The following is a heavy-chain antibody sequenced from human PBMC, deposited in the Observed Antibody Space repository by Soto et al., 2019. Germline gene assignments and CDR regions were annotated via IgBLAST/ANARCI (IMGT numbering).Heavy chain of an antibody. J-gene: IGHJ4*02. D-gene: IGHD6-19*01. V-gene: IGHV4-4*02. CDR1: SGSVVSSNW. CDR2: TRNSGGA. Sequence: QVQLQESGPGLVKPSGTLSLTCAVSSGSVVSSNWWSWVRLPPGKGLEWIGETRNSGGANYNRSLTSRVSTTVERSRNHIFLELSAVTAADTAVYYCASHLVMAGTRGFDHWGLGTLVTVSS. CDR3: ASHLVMAGTRGFDH.